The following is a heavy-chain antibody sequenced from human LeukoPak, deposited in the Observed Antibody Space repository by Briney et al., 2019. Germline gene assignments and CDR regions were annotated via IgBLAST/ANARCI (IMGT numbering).Heavy chain of an antibody. CDR1: GFTFSSYW. CDR3: TRPQYDDSSAHPEAFDI. J-gene: IGHJ3*02. D-gene: IGHD3-22*01. CDR2: IKQDGSEK. V-gene: IGHV3-7*03. Sequence: PGGSLRLSCAASGFTFSSYWMSWVRQAPGKGLEWVANIKQDGSEKYYVDSVKGRFTISRDNAKNSLYLQMNSLGAEDTAVYYCTRPQYDDSSAHPEAFDIWGQGTMVTVSS.